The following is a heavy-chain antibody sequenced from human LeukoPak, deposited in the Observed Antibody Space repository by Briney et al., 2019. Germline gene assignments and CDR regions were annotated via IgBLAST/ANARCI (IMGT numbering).Heavy chain of an antibody. V-gene: IGHV3-21*06. J-gene: IGHJ4*02. CDR1: GFTFSTYN. Sequence: SGGSLRLSCAASGFTFSTYNMNWVCQAPGKGLEWVSSITSGGGYTYYADSVKGRFTTSRDNAKNSLSLRLDSLRAEDTAVYYCARGHYDVLTSSYKWTPDYWGQGTLVTVSS. CDR3: ARGHYDVLTSSYKWTPDY. CDR2: ITSGGGYT. D-gene: IGHD3-9*01.